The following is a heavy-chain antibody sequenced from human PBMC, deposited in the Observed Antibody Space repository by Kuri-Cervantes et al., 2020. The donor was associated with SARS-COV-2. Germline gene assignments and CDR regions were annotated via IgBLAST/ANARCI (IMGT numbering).Heavy chain of an antibody. CDR2: IYHSGST. V-gene: IGHV4-38-2*02. CDR1: GYSISSGYY. CDR3: ARGLGYSYGRRSPQGDF. J-gene: IGHJ4*02. Sequence: SETLSLTCTVSGYSISSGYYWGWIRQPPGKGLEWIGSIYHSGSTYYNPSLKSRVTMSVDTSKNQFSLKLSSVTAADTAVYYCARGLGYSYGRRSPQGDFWGQGILVTVSS. D-gene: IGHD5-18*01.